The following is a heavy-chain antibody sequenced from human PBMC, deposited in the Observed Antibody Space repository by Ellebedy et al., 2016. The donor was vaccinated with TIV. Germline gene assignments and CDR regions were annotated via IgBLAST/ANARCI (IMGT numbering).Heavy chain of an antibody. CDR1: GYEFNSYW. Sequence: PGGSLRLSCKASGYEFNSYWISWVRQVSGKGLEWMARIDPSDSFTKYSPSFQGHVTISADKSITTAYLHWSGLKATDTARYFCVRHRAYGSGSPLDYWGQGTLVIVSS. D-gene: IGHD3-10*01. V-gene: IGHV5-10-1*01. CDR3: VRHRAYGSGSPLDY. CDR2: IDPSDSFT. J-gene: IGHJ4*02.